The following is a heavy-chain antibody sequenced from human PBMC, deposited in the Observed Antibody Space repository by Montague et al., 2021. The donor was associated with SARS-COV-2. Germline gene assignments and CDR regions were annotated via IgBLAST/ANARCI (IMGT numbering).Heavy chain of an antibody. D-gene: IGHD4-23*01. Sequence: SLRLSCAASGFTFSSYEMNWVRQAPGKGLEWISYISDTGSTIYYADSVKGRFAVSRDNTKNSLYLQMNSLRAEDTAVYYCAKALMTYGGNSPVDQWGQGTLVTVSS. CDR2: ISDTGSTI. CDR1: GFTFSSYE. CDR3: AKALMTYGGNSPVDQ. J-gene: IGHJ4*02. V-gene: IGHV3-48*03.